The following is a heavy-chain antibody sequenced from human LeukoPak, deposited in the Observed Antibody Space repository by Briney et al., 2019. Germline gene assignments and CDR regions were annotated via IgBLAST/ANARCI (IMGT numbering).Heavy chain of an antibody. CDR1: GFTFNTYW. CDR3: ARGRCYLEY. J-gene: IGHJ4*02. V-gene: IGHV3-74*03. CDR2: ISSDGSSA. Sequence: GGSLRLSYAASGFTFNTYWMHWVRQAPGMGRVWVSRISSDGSSATYADSVKGRFTISRDNAKNTLYLQMKSLRAEDTAVYYCARGRCYLEYWGQGTLVPVSS.